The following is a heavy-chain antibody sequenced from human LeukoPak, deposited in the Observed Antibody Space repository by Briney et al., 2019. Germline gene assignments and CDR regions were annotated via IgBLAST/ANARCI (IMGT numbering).Heavy chain of an antibody. D-gene: IGHD6-13*01. Sequence: GGSLRLSCAASGFTFSSYGMHWVRQAPGKGLEWVAVIWYDGSNKYYADSVKGRFTVSRDNSKNTLYLQMNSLRAEDTAVYYCARDAVYSSSWQYYWGQGTLVTVSS. CDR2: IWYDGSNK. J-gene: IGHJ4*02. V-gene: IGHV3-33*01. CDR3: ARDAVYSSSWQYY. CDR1: GFTFSSYG.